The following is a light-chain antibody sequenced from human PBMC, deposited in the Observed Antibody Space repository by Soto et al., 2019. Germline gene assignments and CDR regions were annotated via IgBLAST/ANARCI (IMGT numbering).Light chain of an antibody. CDR1: SSDVGAYKF. CDR2: DVT. J-gene: IGLJ1*01. V-gene: IGLV2-8*01. Sequence: QSALTQPPSASGSPGQSVTISCTGTSSDVGAYKFVSWYRQNPGKAPKLIIYDVTKRPTGVPDRFSGSKSGNTASLTVSGLQAEDEADYYCSSYAGKNNYVFGSGTKVNVL. CDR3: SSYAGKNNYV.